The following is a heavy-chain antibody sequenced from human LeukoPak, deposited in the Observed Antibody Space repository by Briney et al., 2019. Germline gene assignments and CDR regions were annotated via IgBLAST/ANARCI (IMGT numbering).Heavy chain of an antibody. D-gene: IGHD2-21*02. CDR3: AAVMTATFFDY. Sequence: GGSLRLSCAASGFTVSSNYMSWVRQAPGKGLEWVSVIYSGGSTYYADSVKGRFTISRDNSKNTLYLQMNSLRAEDTAVYYCAAVMTATFFDYWGQGTLVTVSS. CDR2: IYSGGST. J-gene: IGHJ4*02. V-gene: IGHV3-53*01. CDR1: GFTVSSNY.